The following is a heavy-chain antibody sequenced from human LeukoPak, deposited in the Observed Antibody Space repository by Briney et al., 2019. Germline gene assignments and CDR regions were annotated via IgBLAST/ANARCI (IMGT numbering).Heavy chain of an antibody. CDR1: GYLIRSGYF. D-gene: IGHD3-10*01. CDR2: VYHNGSA. CDR3: ARLSNWFVAF. V-gene: IGHV4-38-2*02. J-gene: IGHJ4*02. Sequence: PSETLSLMCSVSGYLIRSGYFWGWIRQPPGKGLEWIASVYHNGSAYYNPSLKSRASISVDTSSNQFSLTLTSVSVADTAVYHCARLSNWFVAFWGQGSQVTVSS.